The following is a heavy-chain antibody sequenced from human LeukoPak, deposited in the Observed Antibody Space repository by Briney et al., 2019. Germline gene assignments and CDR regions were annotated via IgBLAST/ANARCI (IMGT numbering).Heavy chain of an antibody. CDR1: GLAFQNYW. Sequence: GGSLRLSCVATGLAFQNYWMTWVRQAPGKGPEGVATIRPDGSTFTYVDAVRGRFTISRDNPKNTLYLQMNSLRAEDTAVYYCAKDRVEQLVLGPLDYWGQGTLVTVSS. V-gene: IGHV3-7*03. CDR3: AKDRVEQLVLGPLDY. D-gene: IGHD6-13*01. CDR2: IRPDGSTF. J-gene: IGHJ4*02.